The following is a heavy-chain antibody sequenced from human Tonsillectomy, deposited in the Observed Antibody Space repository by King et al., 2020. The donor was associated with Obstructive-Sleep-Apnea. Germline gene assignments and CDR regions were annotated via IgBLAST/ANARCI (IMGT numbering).Heavy chain of an antibody. V-gene: IGHV3-30-3*01. D-gene: IGHD3-10*01. CDR3: ARDEQYWRFGALYYYGMDV. CDR1: GFTFSRYG. CDR2: ISYDGSNK. Sequence: VQLVESGGGAVQPGRSLRLSCAASGFTFSRYGMHWVRQAPGKGLGWVAAISYDGSNKDYSESVKGRFTISRDTSKNTRNLQMNSRRGEETAVYYCARDEQYWRFGALYYYGMDVWGQGTTVTVSS. J-gene: IGHJ6*02.